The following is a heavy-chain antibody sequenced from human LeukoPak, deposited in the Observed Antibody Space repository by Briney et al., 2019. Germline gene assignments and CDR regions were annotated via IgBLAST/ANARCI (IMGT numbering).Heavy chain of an antibody. CDR1: GFNFKTHA. J-gene: IGHJ6*02. CDR2: ISWNSGRI. V-gene: IGHV3-9*01. CDR3: AKDATGADGMDV. D-gene: IGHD7-27*01. Sequence: GGSLRLSCAASGFNFKTHAMHWVRQAPGKGLEWVSGISWNSGRIGYADSVKGRFTISRDNAKNSLYLQMNSLRAEDTALYYCAKDATGADGMDVWGQGTTVTVSS.